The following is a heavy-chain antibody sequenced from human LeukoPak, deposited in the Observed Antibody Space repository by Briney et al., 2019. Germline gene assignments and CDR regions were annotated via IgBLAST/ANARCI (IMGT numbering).Heavy chain of an antibody. V-gene: IGHV3-23*01. D-gene: IGHD2-15*01. CDR1: GFTFSSYV. CDR2: IRSSGDST. CDR3: AKRAVGAAYYFDY. Sequence: PGGSLRLSCAASGFTFSSYVMSWVRQAPGKGLEWVSDIRSSGDSTHYADSVKGRFTISRDNSKNTLFLQMNSLRAEDTAVYYCAKRAVGAAYYFDYWGQGTLVTVSS. J-gene: IGHJ4*02.